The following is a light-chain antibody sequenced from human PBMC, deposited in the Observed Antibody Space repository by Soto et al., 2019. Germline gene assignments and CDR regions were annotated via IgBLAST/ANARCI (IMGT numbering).Light chain of an antibody. J-gene: IGKJ5*01. CDR2: AAS. CDR3: QQWHTSPSIT. CDR1: QTISSW. Sequence: SVGDRVTVTCLSSQTISSWLAWYQQKPGKAPKLLINAASSLQSGVPSSFSGSGSGTDFTLTISSLQPEDFAVYFCQQWHTSPSITFGQGTRLEIK. V-gene: IGKV1-5*01.